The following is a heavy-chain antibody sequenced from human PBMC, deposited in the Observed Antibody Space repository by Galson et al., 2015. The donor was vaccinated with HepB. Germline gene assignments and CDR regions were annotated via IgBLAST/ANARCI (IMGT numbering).Heavy chain of an antibody. Sequence: PALVKPTQTLTLTCTFSGFSLSTSGMCVSWIRQPPGKALEWLARIDWDDDKYYSTSLKTRLTISKDTSKNQVVLTMTNMDPVDTATYYCARINSNYGDYEAFFDYWGQGTLVTVSS. D-gene: IGHD4-17*01. CDR3: ARINSNYGDYEAFFDY. V-gene: IGHV2-70*11. CDR1: GFSLSTSGMC. J-gene: IGHJ4*02. CDR2: IDWDDDK.